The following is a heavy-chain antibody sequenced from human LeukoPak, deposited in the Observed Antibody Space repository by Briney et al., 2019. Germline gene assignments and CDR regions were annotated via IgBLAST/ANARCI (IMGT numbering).Heavy chain of an antibody. V-gene: IGHV3-23*01. Sequence: GGSLRLSCAASGISFSTYGEGLECVSAISGSGGDSYYAASVKGRFTISRDNSKNTLYLQMNSLRVEDTAVYYCAKVSGRILIWPQPFGDGMDVWGQGTTVTVSS. CDR1: GISFSTY. CDR3: AKVSGRILIWPQPFGDGMDV. D-gene: IGHD3-10*01. CDR2: ISGSGGDS. J-gene: IGHJ6*02.